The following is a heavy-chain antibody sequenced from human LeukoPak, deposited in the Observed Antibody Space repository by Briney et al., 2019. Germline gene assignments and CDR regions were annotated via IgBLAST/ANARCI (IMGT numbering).Heavy chain of an antibody. CDR3: ARTYDSSGYYWWDYYYMDV. CDR2: IKQDGSEK. D-gene: IGHD3-22*01. CDR1: GFTFSSYW. Sequence: PGGSLRLSCAASGFTFSSYWMSWVRQAPGKGLEWVANIKQDGSEKYYVDSVKGRFTISRDNAKNSLCLQMSSLRAEDTAVYYCARTYDSSGYYWWDYYYMDVWGKGTTVTVSS. V-gene: IGHV3-7*01. J-gene: IGHJ6*03.